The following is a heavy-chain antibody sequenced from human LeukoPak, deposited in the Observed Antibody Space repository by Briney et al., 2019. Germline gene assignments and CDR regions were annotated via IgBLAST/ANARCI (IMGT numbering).Heavy chain of an antibody. Sequence: ASVKVSCKASGYTFTDYYVHWVRQAPGLGLEWMGIINPLRGITIYAQKFQGRVTMTSDTSTNTAYMELSSLISEDTAVYYCTRTIGYRPVAGLKEKWFDPWGQGTLVTVSS. CDR1: GYTFTDYY. J-gene: IGHJ5*02. CDR3: TRTIGYRPVAGLKEKWFDP. D-gene: IGHD6-19*01. V-gene: IGHV1-46*01. CDR2: INPLRGIT.